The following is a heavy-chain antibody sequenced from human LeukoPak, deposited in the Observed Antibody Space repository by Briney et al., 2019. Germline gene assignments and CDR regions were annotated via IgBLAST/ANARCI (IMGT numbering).Heavy chain of an antibody. CDR1: GYTFTSYY. CDR3: ARDPVGATLYYYYGMDV. D-gene: IGHD1-26*01. J-gene: IGHJ6*02. CDR2: INPSGGST. V-gene: IGHV1-46*01. Sequence: ASVKVSCKASGYTFTSYYMHWVRQAPGQGLEWMGIINPSGGSTSYAQKFQGRVTMTRDTSTSTVHMELSSLRSEDTAVYYCARDPVGATLYYYYGMDVWGQGTTVTVSS.